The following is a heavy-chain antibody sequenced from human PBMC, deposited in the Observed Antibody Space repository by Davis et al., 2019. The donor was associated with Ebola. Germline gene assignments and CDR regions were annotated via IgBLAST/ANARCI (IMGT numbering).Heavy chain of an antibody. CDR2: TYYSGST. J-gene: IGHJ6*02. D-gene: IGHD5-24*01. CDR1: GGSTSSYY. V-gene: IGHV4-59*01. Sequence: MPSEPLSLTCTVSGGSTSSYYWSWIRQPPGQGLEWIGYTYYSGSTNYNPSLKSRVTISVDTSKNQFSLKLSSVTAADTAVYYCARGGRNGYNYYYYYYGMDVWGQGTTVTVSS. CDR3: ARGGRNGYNYYYYYYGMDV.